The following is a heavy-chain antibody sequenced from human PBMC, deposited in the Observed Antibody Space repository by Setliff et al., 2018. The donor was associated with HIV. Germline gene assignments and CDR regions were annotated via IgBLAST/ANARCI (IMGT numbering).Heavy chain of an antibody. CDR3: ARLTIFGVVEHDY. CDR1: GGSISGSNYV. J-gene: IGHJ4*02. Sequence: SETLSLTCTVYGGSISGSNYVWGWIRQTPRKGLEWIGTIHYSGSTYYNPSLKSRVTISVDTSKNQFSLKLSSVTAADTAVYYCARLTIFGVVEHDYWGQGTLVTVSS. V-gene: IGHV4-39*01. D-gene: IGHD3-3*01. CDR2: IHYSGST.